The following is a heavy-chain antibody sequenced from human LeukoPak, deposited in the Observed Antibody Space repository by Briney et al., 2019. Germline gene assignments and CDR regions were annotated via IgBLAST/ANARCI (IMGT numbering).Heavy chain of an antibody. Sequence: GGSLRLSCAASGFTFSSYEMNWVRQAPGKGLEWVSYISSSGSTIYYADSVKGRFTISRDNAKNSLYLQMNSLRAEDTAVYHCATVLRYSYYYGMDVWGQGTTVTVSS. CDR2: ISSSGSTI. D-gene: IGHD3-9*01. CDR1: GFTFSSYE. CDR3: ATVLRYSYYYGMDV. J-gene: IGHJ6*02. V-gene: IGHV3-48*03.